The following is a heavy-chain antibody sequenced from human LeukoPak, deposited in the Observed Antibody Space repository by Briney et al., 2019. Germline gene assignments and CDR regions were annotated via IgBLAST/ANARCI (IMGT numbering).Heavy chain of an antibody. J-gene: IGHJ4*02. CDR3: AKDLGSVVTPPSLDY. CDR2: ASGSGGST. CDR1: GFTFSSYA. V-gene: IGHV3-23*01. D-gene: IGHD4-23*01. Sequence: PGGSLRLSCAASGFTFSSYAMSWVRQAPGKGLEWVSSASGSGGSTYYADSVKGRFTISRDNSKNTLHLQMNSLRAEDTAVYYCAKDLGSVVTPPSLDYWGQGTLVTVSS.